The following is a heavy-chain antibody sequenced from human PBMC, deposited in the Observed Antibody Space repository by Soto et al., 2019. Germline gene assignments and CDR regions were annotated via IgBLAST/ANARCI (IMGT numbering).Heavy chain of an antibody. J-gene: IGHJ4*02. D-gene: IGHD5-12*01. CDR2: IWYDGSNK. CDR3: AREDVANLDY. Sequence: QVQLVESGGGVVQPGRSLRLSCVASGFTFGSYGMHWVRQAPGKGLEWVAIIWYDGSNKYYADFVKGRFTVSRDNSKNTLYLEMNSLRAEDTAIYYCAREDVANLDYWGQGTLVTVSS. V-gene: IGHV3-33*01. CDR1: GFTFGSYG.